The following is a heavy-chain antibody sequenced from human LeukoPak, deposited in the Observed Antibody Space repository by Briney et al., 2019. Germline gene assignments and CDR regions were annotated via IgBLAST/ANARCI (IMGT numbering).Heavy chain of an antibody. CDR3: ASFHYYGSGAYYLSH. CDR2: IGDSGATT. D-gene: IGHD3-10*01. Sequence: GGSLRLSCAAPGFTLSSYAMTWVRQAPGKGLEWVSDIGDSGATTYYADSVKGRFTISRDNSKNTLYLQKSSRRAEDTAVYFCASFHYYGSGAYYLSHWGQGTLVTVSS. J-gene: IGHJ4*02. V-gene: IGHV3-23*01. CDR1: GFTLSSYA.